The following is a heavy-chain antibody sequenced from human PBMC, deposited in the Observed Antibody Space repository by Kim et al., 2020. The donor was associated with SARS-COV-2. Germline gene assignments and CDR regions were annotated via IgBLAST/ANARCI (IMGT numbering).Heavy chain of an antibody. Sequence: GGSLRLSCAASGFTFSSYAMSWVRQAPGKGLELVSAISGSGVSTYYADYVKGRLTISRDNSKNTLSLQMNSLRAEDTAVYYCAKGYSSGWYEYCGQGTPV. CDR1: GFTFSSYA. CDR3: AKGYSSGWYEY. CDR2: ISGSGVST. J-gene: IGHJ4*02. V-gene: IGHV3-23*01. D-gene: IGHD6-19*01.